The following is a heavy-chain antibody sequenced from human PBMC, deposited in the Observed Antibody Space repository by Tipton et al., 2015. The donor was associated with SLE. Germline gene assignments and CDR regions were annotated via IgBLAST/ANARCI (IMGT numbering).Heavy chain of an antibody. D-gene: IGHD1-26*01. CDR2: IYSSGST. CDR3: VKEGRLWEEGDFDY. CDR1: GGSISSNY. Sequence: LRLSCTVSGGSISSNYWNWIRQPAGKGLEWMGHIYSSGSTNYNASLKSRVTMSVDTSKNQFSLKLTSVTAADTAVYYCVKEGRLWEEGDFDYWGQGTLVTVSS. V-gene: IGHV4-4*07. J-gene: IGHJ4*02.